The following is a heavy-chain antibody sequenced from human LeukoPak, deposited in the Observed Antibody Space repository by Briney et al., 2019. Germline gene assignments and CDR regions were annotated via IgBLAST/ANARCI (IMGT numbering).Heavy chain of an antibody. J-gene: IGHJ4*02. V-gene: IGHV1-46*01. CDR1: GYTFTNYY. CDR2: INPSGGST. D-gene: IGHD1-1*01. Sequence: GASVKVSCKASGYTFTNYYMHWVRQAPGQGLEWMGIINPSGGSTRYAQKFQGRVTMTRDTSPSTVYMELSSLRSEDTAVYYCARGGTGTTSFDYWGQGTLVTVSS. CDR3: ARGGTGTTSFDY.